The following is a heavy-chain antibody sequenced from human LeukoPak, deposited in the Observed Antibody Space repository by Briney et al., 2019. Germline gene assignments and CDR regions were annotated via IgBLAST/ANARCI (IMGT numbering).Heavy chain of an antibody. CDR1: GFTFSSYW. V-gene: IGHV3-7*01. J-gene: IGHJ2*01. D-gene: IGHD4-23*01. CDR2: IKQDGSEK. Sequence: GGSLRPSCAASGFTFSSYWMSWVRQAPGKGLECVANIKQDGSEKYYVDSVKGRFTISRDNAKNSLYLQMNSLRAEDTAVYYCARDDGGNWYFDLWGRGTLVTVSS. CDR3: ARDDGGNWYFDL.